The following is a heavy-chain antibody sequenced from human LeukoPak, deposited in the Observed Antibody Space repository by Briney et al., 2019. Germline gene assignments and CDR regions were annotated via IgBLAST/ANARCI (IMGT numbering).Heavy chain of an antibody. CDR2: ITSGGGT. CDR1: GFTFSSYA. D-gene: IGHD3-10*01. V-gene: IGHV3-23*01. J-gene: IGHJ4*02. CDR3: ARGPSTMVRGVLDY. Sequence: PGGSLRLSCAASGFTFSSYAMTWVRQAPGQGLEWVSGITSGGGTYYADSVKGRFTISRDNSKNTLYVQMNSLRAEDTAVYYCARGPSTMVRGVLDYWGQGTLVTVSS.